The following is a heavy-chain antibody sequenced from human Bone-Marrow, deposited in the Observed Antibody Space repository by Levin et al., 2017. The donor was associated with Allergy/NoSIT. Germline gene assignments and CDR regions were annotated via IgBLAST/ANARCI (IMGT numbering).Heavy chain of an antibody. Sequence: KTSETLSLTCIVSGGSIGSTPHYWAWIRQPPGKGLEWIGSLYYGGNTNYNPSLKSRVTISADTSKTRLSLNLTSVTAADTAMYYCARRDQYLSGWVPGFDYWGQGTLVTVSS. J-gene: IGHJ4*02. CDR1: GGSIGSTPHY. V-gene: IGHV4-39*01. CDR2: LYYGGNT. CDR3: ARRDQYLSGWVPGFDY. D-gene: IGHD6-19*01.